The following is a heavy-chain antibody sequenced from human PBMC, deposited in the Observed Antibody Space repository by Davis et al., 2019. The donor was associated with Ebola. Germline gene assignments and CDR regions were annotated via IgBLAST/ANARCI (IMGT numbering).Heavy chain of an antibody. V-gene: IGHV1-46*01. D-gene: IGHD3-22*01. CDR2: INPITGGT. J-gene: IGHJ3*02. CDR3: AREGGRYYDISGYVFDI. Sequence: ASVKVSCKASGYRFTSYYTHWVRQAPGQGLEWMGIINPITGGTSYAQNFQVRVNMARDTSTSTVYMELSSLRSEDTAVYYCAREGGRYYDISGYVFDIWGQGTMVKVAS. CDR1: GYRFTSYY.